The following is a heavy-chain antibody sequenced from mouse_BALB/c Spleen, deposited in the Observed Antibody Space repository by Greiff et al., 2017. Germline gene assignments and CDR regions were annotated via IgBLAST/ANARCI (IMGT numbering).Heavy chain of an antibody. Sequence: VQLQQSGTVLARPGASVKMSCKASGYTFTSYWMHWVKQRPGQGLEWIGAIYPGNSDTSYNQKFKGKAKMTAATSTSTAYMELSSLTNEDSAVYYCTGGDYYGSRYDYWGQGTTLTVSS. D-gene: IGHD1-1*01. J-gene: IGHJ2*01. CDR2: IYPGNSDT. CDR3: TGGDYYGSRYDY. V-gene: IGHV1-5*01. CDR1: GYTFTSYW.